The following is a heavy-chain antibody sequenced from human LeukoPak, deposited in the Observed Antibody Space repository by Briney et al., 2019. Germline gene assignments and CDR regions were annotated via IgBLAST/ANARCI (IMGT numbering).Heavy chain of an antibody. CDR1: GFTFSSYE. V-gene: IGHV3-48*03. Sequence: GGSLRLSCAASGFTFSSYEMNWVRQAPGKGLEWVSYISSSGSTIYYADSVKGRFTISRDNAKNSLYLQMNSLRAEDTAVYYCTRANYYDSSGYYYEYLFAMNYWGQGTLVTVPS. J-gene: IGHJ4*02. CDR3: TRANYYDSSGYYYEYLFAMNY. CDR2: ISSSGSTI. D-gene: IGHD3-22*01.